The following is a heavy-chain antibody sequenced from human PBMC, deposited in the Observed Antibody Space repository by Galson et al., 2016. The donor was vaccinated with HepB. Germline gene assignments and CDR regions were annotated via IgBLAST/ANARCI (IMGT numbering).Heavy chain of an antibody. V-gene: IGHV1-46*01. CDR3: AKDKGMGVPSGGSYNHFDY. J-gene: IGHJ4*02. D-gene: IGHD1-14*01. CDR2: INPLISST. CDR1: GYTFTSSY. Sequence: SVKVSCKASGYTFTSSYMHWVRQAPGQGLEWMGIINPLISSTRYSQKFQGRVIMTTDTSTSTLYMELSSLRSEDTAVYYCAKDKGMGVPSGGSYNHFDYWGQGTLVTVSS.